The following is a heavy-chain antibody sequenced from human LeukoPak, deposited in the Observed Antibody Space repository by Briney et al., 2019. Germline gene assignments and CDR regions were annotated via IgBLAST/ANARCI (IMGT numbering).Heavy chain of an antibody. CDR1: GGSFSGYY. J-gene: IGHJ4*02. CDR3: AREGGYYGSGSYYKFRLYFDY. CDR2: MNHSGST. D-gene: IGHD3-10*01. V-gene: IGHV4-34*01. Sequence: PSETLSLTCAVYGGSFSGYYWSLIRQPPGKGLEWIGEMNHSGSTNYNPSLKSRVTISVDTSKNQFSLKLSSVTAADTAVYYCAREGGYYGSGSYYKFRLYFDYWGQGTLVTVSS.